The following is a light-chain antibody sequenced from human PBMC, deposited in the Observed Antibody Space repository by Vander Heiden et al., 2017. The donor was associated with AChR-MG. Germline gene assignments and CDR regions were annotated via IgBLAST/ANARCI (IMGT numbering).Light chain of an antibody. CDR3: CSYAGTSTWV. CDR1: SSDVANYNL. V-gene: IGLV2-23*02. J-gene: IGLJ3*02. CDR2: EVT. Sequence: QSALTQPASVSGSPGQSITISCPVSSSDVANYNLVSWYQQHPDKAHKLMIYEVTKRPSGVSNRFSGSKSGNTASLTISGLQAEDEADYYCCSYAGTSTWVFGGGTKLTVL.